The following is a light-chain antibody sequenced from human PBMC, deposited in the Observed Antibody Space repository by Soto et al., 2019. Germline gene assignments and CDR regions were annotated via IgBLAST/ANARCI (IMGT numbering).Light chain of an antibody. Sequence: DIQMTQSPSTLSASVGYRFTITCRASESIRTWLAWYQHKPGKAPKFLIYDASTLESGVPSRFSGSGSGTEFTLTISSLQPDDFATYYCQQYNNYPRTFGQGTKGDIK. CDR1: ESIRTW. CDR3: QQYNNYPRT. CDR2: DAS. V-gene: IGKV1-5*01. J-gene: IGKJ1*01.